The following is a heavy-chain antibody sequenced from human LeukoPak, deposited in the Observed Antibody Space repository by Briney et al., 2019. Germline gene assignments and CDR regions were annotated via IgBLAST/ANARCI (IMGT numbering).Heavy chain of an antibody. CDR2: ISGDGGST. CDR1: GFTFSSYA. V-gene: IGHV3-43*02. CDR3: ASVDYSDSSGYYY. D-gene: IGHD3-22*01. J-gene: IGHJ4*02. Sequence: GGSLRLSCAASGFTFSSYAMSWVRQAPGKGLEWVSLISGDGGSTYYADSVKGRFTISRDNSKNSLYLQMNSLRTEDTALYYCASVDYSDSSGYYYWGQGTLVTVSS.